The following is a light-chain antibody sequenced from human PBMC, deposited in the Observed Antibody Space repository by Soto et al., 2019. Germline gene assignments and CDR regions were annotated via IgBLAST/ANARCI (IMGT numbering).Light chain of an antibody. Sequence: QSVLTQPRSVSGSPGQSVTISCTGSSSDVGGYDSVSWYQQYPGKTPKLMIFDVNKRPSGVPDRFSGSKSGNTASLTISGPQAEDEADYYCCSYAGSVYVFGTGTKLTVL. CDR2: DVN. CDR1: SSDVGGYDS. V-gene: IGLV2-11*01. CDR3: CSYAGSVYV. J-gene: IGLJ1*01.